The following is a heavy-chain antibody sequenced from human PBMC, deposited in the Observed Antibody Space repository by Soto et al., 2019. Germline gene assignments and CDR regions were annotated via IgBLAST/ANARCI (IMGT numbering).Heavy chain of an antibody. CDR2: ISGSGGST. J-gene: IGHJ6*02. CDR1: GFTFSSYA. CDR3: AKEASYCSGGSCYSGGMDV. V-gene: IGHV3-23*01. Sequence: GGSLRLSCAASGFTFSSYAMSWVRQAPGKGLEWVSAISGSGGSTYYADSVKGRFTISRDNSKNTLYLQMNSLRAEDTAVYYCAKEASYCSGGSCYSGGMDVWGQGTTVTVSS. D-gene: IGHD2-15*01.